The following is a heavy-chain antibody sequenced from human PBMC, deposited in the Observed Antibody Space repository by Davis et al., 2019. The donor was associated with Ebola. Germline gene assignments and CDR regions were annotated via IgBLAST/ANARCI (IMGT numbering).Heavy chain of an antibody. CDR2: INHSGST. Sequence: PSETLSLTCAVYGEAFSGYYWSWIRQPPGKGLEWIGEINHSGSTNYNPSLKSRVTMSVDTSKNQFSLKLSSVTAADTAVYYCAKLSVTHDAFDIWGQGTMVTVSS. D-gene: IGHD4-11*01. CDR3: AKLSVTHDAFDI. V-gene: IGHV4-34*01. J-gene: IGHJ3*02. CDR1: GEAFSGYY.